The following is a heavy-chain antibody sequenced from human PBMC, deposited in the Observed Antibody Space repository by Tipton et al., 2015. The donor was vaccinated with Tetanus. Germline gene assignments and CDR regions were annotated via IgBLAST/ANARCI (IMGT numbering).Heavy chain of an antibody. Sequence: QLVQSGAEVKKPGESLKISCKASGYNFATFWIGWVRQKPGKGLEWMGVIYPGDSSTIYSPSFQGLVTISVDKSINTTYLRWTSLKASDSAMYYCARQKGYWGQGTLVTVSS. CDR2: IYPGDSST. CDR1: GYNFATFW. J-gene: IGHJ4*02. V-gene: IGHV5-51*01. CDR3: ARQKGY.